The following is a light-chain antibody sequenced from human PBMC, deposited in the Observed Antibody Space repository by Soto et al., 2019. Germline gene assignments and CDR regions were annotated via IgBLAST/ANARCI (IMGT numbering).Light chain of an antibody. CDR2: WAS. J-gene: IGKJ3*01. V-gene: IGKV4-1*01. CDR3: QQYYVTPFT. Sequence: DIVMTQFPDSLAVSLGERATINCNSSQNILYTSNTKNSLAWFQQKPRQPPKLLIYWASTRESGVPDRFSGSGSGTNFSLTISSLQAEDVALYYCQQYYVTPFTFGPGTKVEI. CDR1: QNILYTSNTKNS.